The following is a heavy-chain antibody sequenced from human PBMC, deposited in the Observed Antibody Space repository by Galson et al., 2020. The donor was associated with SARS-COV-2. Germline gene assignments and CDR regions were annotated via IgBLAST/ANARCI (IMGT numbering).Heavy chain of an antibody. CDR2: IWYDGSNK. V-gene: IGHV3-33*01. CDR1: GFTFSSYG. CDR3: AREGTMVRPIGWFDP. D-gene: IGHD3-10*01. Sequence: GGSLRLSCAASGFTFSSYGMHWVRQAPGKGLEWVAVIWYDGSNKYYADSVKGRFTISRDNSKNTLFLQMNSLRAEDTAMYYCAREGTMVRPIGWFDPWGQGTLVTVSS. J-gene: IGHJ5*02.